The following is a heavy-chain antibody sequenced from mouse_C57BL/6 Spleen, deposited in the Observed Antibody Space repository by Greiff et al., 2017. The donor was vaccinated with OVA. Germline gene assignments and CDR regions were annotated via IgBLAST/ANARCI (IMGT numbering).Heavy chain of an antibody. V-gene: IGHV1-82*01. CDR1: GYAFSRSW. CDR2: IYPGDGDT. D-gene: IGHD1-1*01. J-gene: IGHJ2*01. CDR3: AKYYYGSSYDCDD. Sequence: QVQLQQSGPELVKPGASVKISCKASGYAFSRSWMNWVKQRPGKGLEWIGRIYPGDGDTNYNGQFKGKATLTADNSSSTAYMQLSSLTSEDSAVYFCAKYYYGSSYDCDDWGQGTTLTVSS.